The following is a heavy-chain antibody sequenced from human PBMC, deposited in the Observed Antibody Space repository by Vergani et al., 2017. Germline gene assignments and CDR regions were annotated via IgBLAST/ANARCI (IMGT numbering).Heavy chain of an antibody. D-gene: IGHD2-21*02. CDR3: AKYLRDSTDGLPDS. Sequence: QVQLVESAGGVVQPGGSLRLSCAASGCTFSNFGMHWIRQAPGKGLEWLAYIGKDVINTRYRDAVTGRFTVSRDNSKDILYLQMDSLRSEDTALYYCAKYLRDSTDGLPDSWGPGTLVIVSS. CDR1: GCTFSNFG. V-gene: IGHV3-30*02. CDR2: IGKDVINT. J-gene: IGHJ4*02.